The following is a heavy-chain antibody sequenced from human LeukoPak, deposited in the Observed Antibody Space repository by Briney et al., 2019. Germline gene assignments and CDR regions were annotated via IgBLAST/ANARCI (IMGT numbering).Heavy chain of an antibody. D-gene: IGHD3-10*01. CDR1: GFTFSSYG. CDR3: AKGGYGSYYFDY. V-gene: IGHV3-30*18. J-gene: IGHJ4*02. Sequence: PGRCLRLSCAASGFTFSSYGMHWVRQAPGKGLEWVAVISYDGSNKYYADSVKGRFTISRDNSKNTLYLQMNSLRAEDTAVYYCAKGGYGSYYFDYWGQGTLVTVSS. CDR2: ISYDGSNK.